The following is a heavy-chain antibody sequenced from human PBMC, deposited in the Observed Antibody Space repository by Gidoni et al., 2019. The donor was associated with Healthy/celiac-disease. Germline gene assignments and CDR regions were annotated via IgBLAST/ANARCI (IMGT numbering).Heavy chain of an antibody. J-gene: IGHJ4*02. V-gene: IGHV3-23*01. D-gene: IGHD3-9*01. CDR3: AKVVRESEKQIYDILTGYPFDY. Sequence: EVQLLESGGGLVQPGGSLRLSCAASGFTFSSYAMSWVRQAPGKGLEWVSAISGSGGSTYYADSVKGRFTISRDNSKNTLYLQMNSLRAEDTAVYYCAKVVRESEKQIYDILTGYPFDYWGQGTLVTVSS. CDR1: GFTFSSYA. CDR2: ISGSGGST.